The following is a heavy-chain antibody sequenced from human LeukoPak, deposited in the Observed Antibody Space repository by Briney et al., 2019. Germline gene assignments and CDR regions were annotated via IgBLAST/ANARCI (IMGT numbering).Heavy chain of an antibody. Sequence: SETLSLTCTVSGGSISSSSYYWGWIRQPPGKGLEWIGSIYYSGSTYYNPSLKSRVTISVDTSKNQFSLKLNSVTAADTAVYYCARPARIFGVVIPRWFDPWGQGTLVTVSS. CDR2: IYYSGST. V-gene: IGHV4-39*01. CDR1: GGSISSSSYY. J-gene: IGHJ5*02. D-gene: IGHD3-3*01. CDR3: ARPARIFGVVIPRWFDP.